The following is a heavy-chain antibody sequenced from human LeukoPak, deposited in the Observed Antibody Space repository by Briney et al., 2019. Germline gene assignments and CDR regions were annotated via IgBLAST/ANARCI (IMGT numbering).Heavy chain of an antibody. V-gene: IGHV3-49*03. CDR3: SREIRYFDWFQADY. D-gene: IGHD3-9*01. Sequence: GGSLRLSCSASGFTFGDYSMSWFRQAPGKGLEWVGFIRSKAYGGTAEYAASVKGRFTIPRDDSESIAYLQMDSLKTEDTAVYYCSREIRYFDWFQADYWGQGTLVTVSS. CDR2: IRSKAYGGTA. CDR1: GFTFGDYS. J-gene: IGHJ4*02.